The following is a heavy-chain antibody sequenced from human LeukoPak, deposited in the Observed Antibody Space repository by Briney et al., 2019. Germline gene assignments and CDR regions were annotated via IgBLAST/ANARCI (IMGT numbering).Heavy chain of an antibody. Sequence: PGGSLRLSCAASGFTVSSNYMSWVRQAPGKGLEWVSVIYSGGSTYYADSVKGRFTISRDNSKNTLYLQMNSLRAEDTAVYYRARAEQQLVHFDYWGQGTLVTVSS. J-gene: IGHJ4*02. V-gene: IGHV3-66*01. CDR2: IYSGGST. CDR3: ARAEQQLVHFDY. D-gene: IGHD6-13*01. CDR1: GFTVSSNY.